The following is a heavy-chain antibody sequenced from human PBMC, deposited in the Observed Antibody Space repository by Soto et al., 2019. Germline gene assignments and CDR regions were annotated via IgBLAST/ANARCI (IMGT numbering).Heavy chain of an antibody. CDR2: VHTSGST. J-gene: IGHJ5*02. V-gene: IGHV4-4*07. CDR3: AREKAVASTGWPDP. CDR1: GDSISSYF. D-gene: IGHD6-19*01. Sequence: SDTLSLTCTVPGDSISSYFWSWIRQPAGKGLEWIGRVHTSGSTTYNPSLKSRVTMSVDTSKSQFSLKLTSVTAADTAVYYCAREKAVASTGWPDPWGQGTLVTVSS.